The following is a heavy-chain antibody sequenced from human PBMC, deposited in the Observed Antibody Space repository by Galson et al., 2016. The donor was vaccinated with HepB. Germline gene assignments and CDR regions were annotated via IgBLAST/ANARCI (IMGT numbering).Heavy chain of an antibody. Sequence: ETLSLTCTVSGGSISRSSYYWGWVRQPPGKGLEWIGSIYYTGYTYYFSSLRSRVNISVDTSKNQFSLMLTSVTAADTAVYYCARHTNDEGFWFDPWGRGTLVTVSS. J-gene: IGHJ5*02. CDR1: GGSISRSSYY. CDR2: IYYTGYT. V-gene: IGHV4-39*01. D-gene: IGHD1-1*01. CDR3: ARHTNDEGFWFDP.